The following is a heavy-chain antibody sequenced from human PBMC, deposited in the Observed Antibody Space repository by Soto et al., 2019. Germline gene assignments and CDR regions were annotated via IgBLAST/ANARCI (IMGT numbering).Heavy chain of an antibody. CDR2: IWYDGSNK. Sequence: GGSLRLCCAASGFTFGSYGMHWVRQAPGKGLEWVAVIWYDGSNKYYADSVKGRFTISRDNSKNTLYLQMNSLRAEDTAVYYCAREEGNCSGGSCYPYYYYGMDVWGQGTTVTVSS. V-gene: IGHV3-33*01. CDR3: AREEGNCSGGSCYPYYYYGMDV. J-gene: IGHJ6*02. CDR1: GFTFGSYG. D-gene: IGHD2-15*01.